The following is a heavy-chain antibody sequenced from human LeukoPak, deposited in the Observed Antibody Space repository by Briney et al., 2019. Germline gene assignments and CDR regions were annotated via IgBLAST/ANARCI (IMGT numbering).Heavy chain of an antibody. CDR1: GFTFSSYG. CDR2: IWYNGSNK. J-gene: IGHJ6*02. Sequence: GGSLRLSCAASGFTFSSYGMHWVRQAPGKGLEWEAVIWYNGSNKYYADSVKGRFTISRDNSKNALYLQMNSLRAEDTAVYYCARDQDYYYGMDVWGQGTTVTVSS. V-gene: IGHV3-33*01. CDR3: ARDQDYYYGMDV.